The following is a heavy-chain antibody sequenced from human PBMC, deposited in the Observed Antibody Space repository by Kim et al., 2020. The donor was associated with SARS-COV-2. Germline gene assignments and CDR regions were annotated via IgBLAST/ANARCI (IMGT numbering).Heavy chain of an antibody. Sequence: SETLSLTCTVSGGSISSYYWSWIRQPPGKGLEWIGYIYYSGSTNYNPSLKSRVTISVDTSKNQFSLKLSSVTAADTAVYYCARSGRDFWSGYYLRWFDPWGQGTLVTVSS. D-gene: IGHD3-3*01. CDR1: GGSISSYY. V-gene: IGHV4-59*13. CDR3: ARSGRDFWSGYYLRWFDP. CDR2: IYYSGST. J-gene: IGHJ5*02.